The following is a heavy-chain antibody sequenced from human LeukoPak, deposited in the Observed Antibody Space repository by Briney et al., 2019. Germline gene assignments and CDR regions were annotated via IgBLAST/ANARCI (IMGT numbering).Heavy chain of an antibody. Sequence: GGSLRLSCAASGFPFSDYWMRWDRQPPGNGREWVANIKQDGSAEFYVGSVKGRFTISRDNAKNSLYLQMNSLRVDDTAVYYCARERRQSIYGGLDSWGQGSLVTVSS. J-gene: IGHJ5*02. V-gene: IGHV3-7*01. D-gene: IGHD2-21*01. CDR1: GFPFSDYW. CDR3: ARERRQSIYGGLDS. CDR2: IKQDGSAE.